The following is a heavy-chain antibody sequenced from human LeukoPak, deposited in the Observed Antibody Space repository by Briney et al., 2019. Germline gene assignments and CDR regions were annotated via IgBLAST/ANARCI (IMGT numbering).Heavy chain of an antibody. CDR3: AAGGLYDLLPY. J-gene: IGHJ4*02. D-gene: IGHD3-3*01. CDR2: FDPGNGEI. Sequence: ASVKVSCKVSGHTLTDLTMHWVRQAPGKGLEWMGGFDPGNGEIIYAQKFQGRVTMTEDASTDTAFMELSRLKSEDTAVYYCAAGGLYDLLPYWGQGTLVTVSS. V-gene: IGHV1-24*01. CDR1: GHTLTDLT.